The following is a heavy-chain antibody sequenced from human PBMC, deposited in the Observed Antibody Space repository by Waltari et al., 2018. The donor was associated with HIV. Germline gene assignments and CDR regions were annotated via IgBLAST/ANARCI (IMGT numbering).Heavy chain of an antibody. CDR2: IRPSGTT. V-gene: IGHV4-34*01. CDR1: GESFTGFY. D-gene: IGHD3-22*01. J-gene: IGHJ4*02. CDR3: ARRAGHSNGSQRLDH. Sequence: QLQIQQWGAGLVKPSETLSLTCAASGESFTGFYWSFIRQPPGKGLEWIGEIRPSGTTNYNPSRKRRVTLSLQTSKSEFYLTLTSVTAADTAVYYCARRAGHSNGSQRLDHWGQGTLVSVSA.